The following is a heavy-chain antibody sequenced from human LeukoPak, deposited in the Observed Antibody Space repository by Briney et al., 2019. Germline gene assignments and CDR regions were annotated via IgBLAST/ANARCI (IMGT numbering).Heavy chain of an antibody. CDR2: ISAYNGNT. CDR1: GYTFTSYG. J-gene: IGHJ6*03. CDR3: ARVGITMVRGVIITSDYYYYYMDV. D-gene: IGHD3-10*01. V-gene: IGHV1-18*01. Sequence: ALVKVSCKASGYTFTSYGISWVRQAPGQGLEWMGWISAYNGNTNYAQKLQGRVTMTTDTSTSTAYMELRSLRSDDTAVYYCARVGITMVRGVIITSDYYYYYMDVWGKGTTVTVSS.